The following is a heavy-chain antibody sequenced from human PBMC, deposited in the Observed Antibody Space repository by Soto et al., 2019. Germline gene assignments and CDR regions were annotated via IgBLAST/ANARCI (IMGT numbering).Heavy chain of an antibody. Sequence: PSRTVSRTCTVAGGCSSSGDYYWSWIRQPPGKGLEWIGYIYYSGSTYYNPSLKSRVTISVDTSKTQFSLKLSSVTAADTAVYYCARVMPYDFWSGSPARAFDIWGQGTMVTVSS. CDR1: GGCSSSGDYY. V-gene: IGHV4-30-4*01. D-gene: IGHD3-3*01. CDR2: IYYSGST. J-gene: IGHJ3*02. CDR3: ARVMPYDFWSGSPARAFDI.